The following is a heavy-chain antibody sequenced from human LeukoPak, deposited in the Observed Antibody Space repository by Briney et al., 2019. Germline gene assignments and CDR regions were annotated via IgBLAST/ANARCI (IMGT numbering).Heavy chain of an antibody. CDR3: ARGPTYQPIDY. CDR1: GGSFSGYY. D-gene: IGHD2-2*01. J-gene: IGHJ4*02. V-gene: IGHV4-34*01. CDR2: INHSGST. Sequence: SETLSLTCAVYGGSFSGYYWSWIRQPPGKGLEWIGEINHSGSTNYNSSLKSRVTISVDTSKNHFSLKLSSVTAADTAVYYCARGPTYQPIDYWGQGTLVTVSS.